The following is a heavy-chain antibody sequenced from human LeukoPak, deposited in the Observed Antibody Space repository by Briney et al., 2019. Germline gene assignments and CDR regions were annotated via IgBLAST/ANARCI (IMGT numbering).Heavy chain of an antibody. D-gene: IGHD2-8*02. CDR3: ARSAGWWSLDY. CDR1: GDSISSRNW. J-gene: IGHJ4*02. V-gene: IGHV4-4*01. CDR2: ISHGGIT. Sequence: PPETLSLTCAVSGDSISSRNWWNWVRQSPGKRLDWVGEISHGGITKYNPSLKNRVTISKDNSRNEFSLKLNSVTAADTAVYFCARSAGWWSLDYWGQGALVTVSA.